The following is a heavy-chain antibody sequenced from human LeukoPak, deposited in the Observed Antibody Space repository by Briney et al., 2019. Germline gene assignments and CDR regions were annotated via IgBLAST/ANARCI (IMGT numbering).Heavy chain of an antibody. J-gene: IGHJ6*02. V-gene: IGHV3-30-3*01. CDR3: ARAIKPGTYYYDSSGYYPDYYYYYGMDV. CDR2: ISYDVSNK. CDR1: GFTFSSYA. D-gene: IGHD3-22*01. Sequence: GGSLRLSCAASGFTFSSYAMHWVRQAPGKGLEWVAVISYDVSNKYYADSVKGRFTISRDNSKNTLYLQMNSLRAEDTAVYYCARAIKPGTYYYDSSGYYPDYYYYYGMDVWGQGTTVTVSS.